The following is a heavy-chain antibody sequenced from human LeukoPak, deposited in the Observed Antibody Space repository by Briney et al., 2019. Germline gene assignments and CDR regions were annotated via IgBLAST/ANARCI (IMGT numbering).Heavy chain of an antibody. Sequence: ASVKVSCKASGYTFTSYDINWVRQATGQGLEWMGWMDPNSGNTGYAQKFQGRVTMTRNTSISTAYMELSSLRSEDTAVYYCAADPGSLRSDYTTEYFYYYLDVWGKGTTVTVSS. CDR2: MDPNSGNT. CDR1: GYTFTSYD. V-gene: IGHV1-8*01. CDR3: AADPGSLRSDYTTEYFYYYLDV. D-gene: IGHD3-10*01. J-gene: IGHJ6*03.